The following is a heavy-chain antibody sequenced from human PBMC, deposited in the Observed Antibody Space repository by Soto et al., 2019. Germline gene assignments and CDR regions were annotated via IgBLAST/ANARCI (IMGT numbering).Heavy chain of an antibody. CDR2: INYDGST. V-gene: IGHV4-31*03. J-gene: IGHJ4*02. CDR3: ATLAAGVGGRGY. CDR1: GNFISDGYH. Sequence: SETLSLTCTVSGNFISDGYHWSWIRQHPGKGLEWIGYINYDGSTYYNPSLKSRLTISVDTSENQFSLKLNSVTAADTAVYFCATLAAGVGGRGYWGPGTMVTVSS. D-gene: IGHD6-25*01.